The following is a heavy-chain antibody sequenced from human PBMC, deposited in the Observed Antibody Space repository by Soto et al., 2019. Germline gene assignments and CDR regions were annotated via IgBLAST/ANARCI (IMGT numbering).Heavy chain of an antibody. CDR1: GYTFTSYG. Sequence: ASVKVSCKASGYTFTSYGINWVRQATGQGLEWMGWMNPNSGNTDYAQKFQGRVTMTRNTSISTAYMELSSLRSEDTAVYYCARERSAAGTGWFDPWGQGTLVTVSS. J-gene: IGHJ5*02. CDR2: MNPNSGNT. CDR3: ARERSAAGTGWFDP. D-gene: IGHD6-13*01. V-gene: IGHV1-8*01.